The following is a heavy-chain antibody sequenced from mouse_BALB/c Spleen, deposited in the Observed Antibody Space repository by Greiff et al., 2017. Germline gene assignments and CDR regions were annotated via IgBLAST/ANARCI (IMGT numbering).Heavy chain of an antibody. CDR3: TRSYGSYDAMDY. CDR1: GYTFTDYE. Sequence: QVQLQQSGAELVRPGASVTLSCKASGYTFTDYEMHWVKQTPVHGLEWIGAIDPETGGTAYNQKFKGKATLTADKSSSTAYMELRSLTSEDSAVYYCTRSYGSYDAMDYWGQGTSVTVSS. V-gene: IGHV1-15*01. D-gene: IGHD2-10*02. J-gene: IGHJ4*01. CDR2: IDPETGGT.